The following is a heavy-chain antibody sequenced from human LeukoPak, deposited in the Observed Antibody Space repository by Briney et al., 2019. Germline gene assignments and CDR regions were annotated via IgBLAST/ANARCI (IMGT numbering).Heavy chain of an antibody. J-gene: IGHJ5*02. CDR2: IIPIFGTA. CDR1: GGTFSSYA. D-gene: IGHD2-15*01. Sequence: ASVKVSCKASGGTFSSYAISWVRQAPGQGLEWMGGIIPIFGTANYAQKFQGRVTITTDESTSTAYMELSSLRSEDTAVYYCAGTGYCSGGSCYGGQVRFDPWGQGTLVTVSS. V-gene: IGHV1-69*05. CDR3: AGTGYCSGGSCYGGQVRFDP.